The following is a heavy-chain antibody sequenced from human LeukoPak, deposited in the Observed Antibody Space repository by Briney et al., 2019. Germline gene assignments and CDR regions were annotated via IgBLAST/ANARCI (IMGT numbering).Heavy chain of an antibody. CDR1: GDTVSSNTAG. J-gene: IGHJ6*03. CDR2: TYYRSKWYT. D-gene: IGHD3-10*01. V-gene: IGHV6-1*01. CDR3: ARVPMVRGVIPFDYYYYYMDV. Sequence: SQTLSLTCAISGDTVSSNTAGWSWIRQSPSRGLEWLGRTYYRSKWYTDHAVSVKSRITINPDTAKNQFSLQLNSVTAADTAVYYCARVPMVRGVIPFDYYYYYMDVWGKGTTVTISS.